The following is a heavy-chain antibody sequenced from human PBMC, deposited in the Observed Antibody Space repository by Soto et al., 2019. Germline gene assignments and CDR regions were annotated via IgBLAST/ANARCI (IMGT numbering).Heavy chain of an antibody. CDR1: GGSISSGGYY. J-gene: IGHJ4*02. CDR3: ARGSIKRGYFDY. Sequence: QVQLQESGPGLVKPSQTLSLTCTVSGGSISSGGYYWSWIRQHPGKGLEWIGYIYYSGSTYYNPSLKSRVTISVVTSKNQFSLKLSSVTAADTAVYYCARGSIKRGYFDYWGQGTLVTVSS. V-gene: IGHV4-31*03. CDR2: IYYSGST.